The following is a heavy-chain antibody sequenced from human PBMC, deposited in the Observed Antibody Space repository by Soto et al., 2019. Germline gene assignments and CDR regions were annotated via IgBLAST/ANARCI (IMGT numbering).Heavy chain of an antibody. D-gene: IGHD6-19*01. CDR1: GGSISSYY. CDR2: IYYSGST. CDR3: ARLILTYSSGWSDYYGMDV. V-gene: IGHV4-39*01. J-gene: IGHJ6*02. Sequence: SETLSLTCTVSGGSISSYYWSWIRQPPGKGLEWIGSIYYSGSTYYNPSLKSRVTISVDTSKNQFSLKLSSVTAADTAVYYCARLILTYSSGWSDYYGMDVWGQGTTVTVSS.